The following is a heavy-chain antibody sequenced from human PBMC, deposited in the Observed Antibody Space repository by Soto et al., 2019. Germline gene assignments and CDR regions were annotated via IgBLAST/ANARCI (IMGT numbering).Heavy chain of an antibody. CDR3: ARCEAAAGMARWFDP. D-gene: IGHD6-13*01. CDR1: GGSISSYY. Sequence: SETLSLTCTVSGGSISSYYWSWIRQPPGKGLEWIGYIYYSGSTNYNPSLKSRVTISVDTSKNQFSLKLSSVTAADTAVYYCARCEAAAGMARWFDPWGQGTLVTVSS. J-gene: IGHJ5*02. CDR2: IYYSGST. V-gene: IGHV4-59*01.